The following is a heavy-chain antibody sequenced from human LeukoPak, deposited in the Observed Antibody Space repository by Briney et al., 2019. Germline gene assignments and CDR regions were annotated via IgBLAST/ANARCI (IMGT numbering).Heavy chain of an antibody. CDR3: ARASSVLRFLEWLLYY. V-gene: IGHV1-2*06. D-gene: IGHD3-3*01. J-gene: IGHJ4*02. Sequence: ASVKVSCKASGYTFTGYYMHWVRQAPGQGLEWMGRINPNSGGTNYAQKFQGRATMTRDTSISTAYMELSRLRSDDTAVYYCARASSVLRFLEWLLYYWGQGTLVTVSS. CDR1: GYTFTGYY. CDR2: INPNSGGT.